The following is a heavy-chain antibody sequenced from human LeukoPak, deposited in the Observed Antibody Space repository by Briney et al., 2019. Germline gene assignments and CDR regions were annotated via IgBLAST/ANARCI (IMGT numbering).Heavy chain of an antibody. J-gene: IGHJ5*02. V-gene: IGHV4-4*07. CDR3: ARDLPTVTTNWFDP. CDR1: GGSISSYY. CDR2: IYTSGST. Sequence: PSETLSLTCTVSGGSISSYYWSWIRQPAGKGLEWMGRIYTSGSTNYNPSLKSRVTMSVDTSKNQFSLKLSSVTAADTAVYYCARDLPTVTTNWFDPWGQGTLVTVSS. D-gene: IGHD4-17*01.